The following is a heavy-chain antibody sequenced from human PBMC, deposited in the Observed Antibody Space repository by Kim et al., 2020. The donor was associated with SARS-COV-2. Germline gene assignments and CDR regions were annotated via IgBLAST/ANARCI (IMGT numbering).Heavy chain of an antibody. J-gene: IGHJ4*02. V-gene: IGHV3-23*01. D-gene: IGHD5-18*01. CDR2: ISGSGGST. CDR3: AKGRYGGIQLWALDY. CDR1: GFTFSSYA. Sequence: GGSLRLSCAASGFTFSSYAMSWVRQAPGKGLEWVSAISGSGGSTYYADSVKGRFTISRDNSKNTLYLQMNSLRAEDTAVYYCAKGRYGGIQLWALDYWGQGTLVTVSS.